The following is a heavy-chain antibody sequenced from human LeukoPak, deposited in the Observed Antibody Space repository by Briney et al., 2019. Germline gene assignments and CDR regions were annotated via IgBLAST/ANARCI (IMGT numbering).Heavy chain of an antibody. D-gene: IGHD5-24*01. Sequence: SETLSLTCTVSGGSISSSSYYWGWIRQPPGKGLEWIGSIYYSGSTYYNPSLKSRVTISVDTSKNQFSLKLSSVTAADTAVYYCARATSPSPQGAWGQGTLVTVSS. CDR3: ARATSPSPQGA. CDR2: IYYSGST. CDR1: GGSISSSSYY. J-gene: IGHJ5*02. V-gene: IGHV4-39*07.